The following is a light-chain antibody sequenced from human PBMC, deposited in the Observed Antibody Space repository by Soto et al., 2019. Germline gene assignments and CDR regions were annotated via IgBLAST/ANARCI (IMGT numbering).Light chain of an antibody. CDR1: SSDVGGYNF. J-gene: IGLJ3*02. Sequence: QSALTQPASVSGSPGQAITISCSGTSSDVGGYNFVSWYQQYPGKAPKLMIFEISDRPSGVSNRFSGSKFGNTASLTISGLQAEDEGDYYCSSYTSNTTRVFGGGTKLTVL. V-gene: IGLV2-14*01. CDR2: EIS. CDR3: SSYTSNTTRV.